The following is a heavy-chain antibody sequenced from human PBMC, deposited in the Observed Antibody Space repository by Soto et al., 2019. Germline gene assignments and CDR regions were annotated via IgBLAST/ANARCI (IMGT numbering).Heavy chain of an antibody. CDR1: GGTFSSYA. J-gene: IGHJ6*02. V-gene: IGHV1-69*01. D-gene: IGHD6-13*01. CDR2: IIPIFGTA. Sequence: QVQLVQSGAEVKKPGSSVKVSCKASGGTFSSYAISWVRQAPGQGLEWMGGIIPIFGTANYAQKFQGRVTITADESTSTAYRELSSLRSEDTAVYYCARGTRAAGYSSSHYGMDVWGQGTTVTVSS. CDR3: ARGTRAAGYSSSHYGMDV.